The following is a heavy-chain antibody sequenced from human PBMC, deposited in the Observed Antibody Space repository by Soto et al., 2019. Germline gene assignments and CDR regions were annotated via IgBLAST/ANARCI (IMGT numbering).Heavy chain of an antibody. D-gene: IGHD6-6*01. J-gene: IGHJ6*04. Sequence: GGSLRLSCAASGFTFSSYWMHWVRQAPGKGLVWVSRINSDGSSTSYADSVKGRFTTSRDNAKNTLYLQMNSLRAEDTAVYYCARDKYSSSSGGRDGMDVRGKGTTVTVSS. CDR1: GFTFSSYW. CDR3: ARDKYSSSSGGRDGMDV. CDR2: INSDGSST. V-gene: IGHV3-74*01.